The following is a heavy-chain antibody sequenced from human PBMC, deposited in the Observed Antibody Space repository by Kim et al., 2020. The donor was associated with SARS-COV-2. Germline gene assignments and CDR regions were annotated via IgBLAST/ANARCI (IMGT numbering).Heavy chain of an antibody. V-gene: IGHV1-69*13. Sequence: SVKVSCKASGGTFSSYAISWVRQAPGQGLEWMGGIIPIFGTANYAQKFQGRVTITADESTSTAYMELSSLRSEDTAVYYCARGGKLSGDEEWLRLEIAFDYWGQGTLVTVSS. D-gene: IGHD5-12*01. CDR3: ARGGKLSGDEEWLRLEIAFDY. CDR2: IIPIFGTA. J-gene: IGHJ4*02. CDR1: GGTFSSYA.